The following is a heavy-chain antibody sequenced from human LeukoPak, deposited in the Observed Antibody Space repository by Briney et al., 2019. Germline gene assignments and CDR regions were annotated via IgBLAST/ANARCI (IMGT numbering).Heavy chain of an antibody. V-gene: IGHV1-18*01. J-gene: IGHJ4*02. CDR2: ISAYNGNT. Sequence: GASVKVSCKASGYTFTSYGISWVRQAPGQGLEWMGWISAYNGNTNYAQKLQGRVTMTTDTSTSTAYMELRSLRSDDTAVYYCARAPYYYDSSGYSDYWGQGTLVTVSS. CDR1: GYTFTSYG. CDR3: ARAPYYYDSSGYSDY. D-gene: IGHD3-22*01.